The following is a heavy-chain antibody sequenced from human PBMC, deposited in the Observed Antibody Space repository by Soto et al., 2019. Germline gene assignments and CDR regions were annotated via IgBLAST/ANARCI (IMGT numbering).Heavy chain of an antibody. D-gene: IGHD1-1*01. CDR2: ISVHNGYT. Sequence: QVPLAQSGAEVKNPGASVTVSCKASGYSFSSYGISWVRQAPGQGLEWVGWISVHNGYTKYAAELQGRVTMTTDTSTSTAYTELRSLRSDDSAVYFCARLEHNFGPHDYWGQGTLVTVTA. CDR1: GYSFSSYG. J-gene: IGHJ4*02. CDR3: ARLEHNFGPHDY. V-gene: IGHV1-18*01.